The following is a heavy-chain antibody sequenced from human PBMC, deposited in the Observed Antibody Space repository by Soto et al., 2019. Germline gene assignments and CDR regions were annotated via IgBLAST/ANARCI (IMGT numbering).Heavy chain of an antibody. J-gene: IGHJ3*02. CDR2: ISAYNGNT. Sequence: WASVKVSCKASGYTFTSYGISWVRQAPGQGLEWMGWISAYNGNTNYAQKLQGRVTMTTDTSTSTAYMELRSLRSDDTAVYYCARDSIPYYYDSSGYYYGDAFDIWGQGTMVTVSS. CDR3: ARDSIPYYYDSSGYYYGDAFDI. D-gene: IGHD3-22*01. V-gene: IGHV1-18*04. CDR1: GYTFTSYG.